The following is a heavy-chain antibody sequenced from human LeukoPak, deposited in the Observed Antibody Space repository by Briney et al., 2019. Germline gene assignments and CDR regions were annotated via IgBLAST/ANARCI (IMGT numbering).Heavy chain of an antibody. V-gene: IGHV4-59*01. J-gene: IGHJ6*02. Sequence: SETLSLTCTVSGGSISSYYWSWIRQPPGKRLEWIGYIYYSGSTNYNPSLKSRVTISVDTSKNQFSLKLSSVTAADTAVYYCARGELVDYYYYGMDVWGQGTTVTVSS. CDR3: ARGELVDYYYYGMDV. CDR2: IYYSGST. CDR1: GGSISSYY. D-gene: IGHD2/OR15-2a*01.